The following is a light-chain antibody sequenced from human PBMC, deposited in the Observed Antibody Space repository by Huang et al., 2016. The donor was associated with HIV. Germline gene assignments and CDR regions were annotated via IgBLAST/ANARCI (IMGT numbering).Light chain of an antibody. CDR2: KAS. J-gene: IGKJ2*01. CDR3: QQYDSYSYT. V-gene: IGKV1-5*03. CDR1: QSISSW. Sequence: DIQMTQSPSTLSASVGDRVTITCRASQSISSWLAGYQQKPGKPPSLLIYKASTLQSGVPTRFSGSGSGTEFTLTISGLQPDDFATYYCQQYDSYSYTFGQGTKLEIK.